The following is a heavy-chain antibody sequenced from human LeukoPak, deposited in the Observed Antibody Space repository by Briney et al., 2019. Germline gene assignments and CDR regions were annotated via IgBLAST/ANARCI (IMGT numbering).Heavy chain of an antibody. D-gene: IGHD2-2*01. Sequence: ETLSLTCTVSGGSISSSSYYWGWIRQPPGKGLEWVSVIYSGGSTYYADSVKGRFTISRDNSKNTLYLQMNSLRPEDTAVYYCARDLPPAPWNGMDVWGQGTTVTVSS. J-gene: IGHJ6*02. CDR1: GGSISSSSYY. CDR3: ARDLPPAPWNGMDV. V-gene: IGHV3-53*01. CDR2: IYSGGST.